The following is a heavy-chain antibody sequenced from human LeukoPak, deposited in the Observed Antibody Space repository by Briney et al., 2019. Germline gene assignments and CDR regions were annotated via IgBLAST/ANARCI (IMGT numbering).Heavy chain of an antibody. CDR2: IYYSGST. J-gene: IGHJ4*02. CDR3: ARRGGSGRAFDY. V-gene: IGHV4-39*01. Sequence: SETLSLTCTVSGGSISSSSYYWGWIRQPPGTGLEWIGSIYYSGSTYYNPSLKSRVTISVDTSKNQFSLKLSSVTAADTAVYYCARRGGSGRAFDYWGQGTLVTVSS. D-gene: IGHD1-26*01. CDR1: GGSISSSSYY.